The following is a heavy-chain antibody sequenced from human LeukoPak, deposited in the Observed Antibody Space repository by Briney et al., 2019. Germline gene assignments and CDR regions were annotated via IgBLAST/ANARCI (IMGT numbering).Heavy chain of an antibody. J-gene: IGHJ4*02. D-gene: IGHD6-19*01. CDR3: AKVRGTYSSGYFFDY. CDR2: ISWNSGYI. CDR1: GFTFDNYA. V-gene: IGHV3-9*01. Sequence: SLRLSCAASGFTFDNYAIHTVRQAPGKGLEWLSIISWNSGYIGYADSVKGRFTISRDNAKKSLDLQMNSLRAEATAFYYCAKVRGTYSSGYFFDYWGQGTLVTVSS.